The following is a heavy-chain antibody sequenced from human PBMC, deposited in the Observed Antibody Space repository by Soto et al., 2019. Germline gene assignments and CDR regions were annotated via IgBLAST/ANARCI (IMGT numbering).Heavy chain of an antibody. D-gene: IGHD4-17*01. CDR2: ISYDGSNK. CDR3: AKFAPVTTVTTSPDY. J-gene: IGHJ4*02. Sequence: QVQLVESGGGVVQPGRSLRLSCAASGFTFSSYGMHWVRQAPGKGPEWVAVISYDGSNKYYADSVKGRFTISRDNSKNTLYLQMNSLRAEDTAVYYCAKFAPVTTVTTSPDYWGQGTLVTVSS. V-gene: IGHV3-30*18. CDR1: GFTFSSYG.